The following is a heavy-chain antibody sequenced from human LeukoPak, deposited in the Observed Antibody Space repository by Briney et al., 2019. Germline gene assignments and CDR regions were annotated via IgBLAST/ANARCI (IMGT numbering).Heavy chain of an antibody. CDR1: GFTFSSYA. D-gene: IGHD3-10*01. CDR3: ARDGGHYYGSGSYFHY. CDR2: ISYDGSNK. J-gene: IGHJ4*02. V-gene: IGHV3-30-3*01. Sequence: GGSLRLSCAASGFTFSSYAMHWVRQAPGKGLEWVAVISYDGSNKYYADSVKGRFTISRDNSKNTLYLQMNSLRAEDTAVYYCARDGGHYYGSGSYFHYWGQGTLVTVSS.